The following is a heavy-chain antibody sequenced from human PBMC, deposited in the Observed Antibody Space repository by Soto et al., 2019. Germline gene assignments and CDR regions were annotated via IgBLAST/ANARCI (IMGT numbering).Heavy chain of an antibody. CDR1: GYTFTSYG. CDR3: ARDRGSGDYGDYHWFDT. Sequence: QVQLVQSGAEVKKPGASVKVSCKASGYTFTSYGISWVRQAPGQGLEWMGWNSAYNGNTNYAQKLEGRVTITTDTSTSTAYMELRSLRSDDTAVYYCARDRGSGDYGDYHWFDTWGQGTLVTVSS. D-gene: IGHD4-17*01. CDR2: NSAYNGNT. J-gene: IGHJ5*02. V-gene: IGHV1-18*01.